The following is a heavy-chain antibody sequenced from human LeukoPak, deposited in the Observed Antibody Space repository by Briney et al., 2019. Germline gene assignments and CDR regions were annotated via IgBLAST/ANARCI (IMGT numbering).Heavy chain of an antibody. CDR2: IFPSSGGP. J-gene: IGHJ4*02. D-gene: IGHD6-6*01. CDR1: GYTFTGYY. V-gene: IGHV1-2*02. CDR3: ARDHPARDN. Sequence: ASVKVSCKASGYTFTGYYMHWVRQAPGQGLEWMGWIFPSSGGPRYAQKFQGRVTMTRDTSISTAYMELRSLRSDDTAVYYCARDHPARDNWGQGTLVTVSS.